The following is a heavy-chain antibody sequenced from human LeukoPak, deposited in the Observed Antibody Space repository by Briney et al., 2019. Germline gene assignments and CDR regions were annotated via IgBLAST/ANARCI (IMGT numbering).Heavy chain of an antibody. J-gene: IGHJ6*03. D-gene: IGHD3-9*01. V-gene: IGHV1-46*01. CDR1: GYTFTSYY. CDR2: INPSGGST. CDR3: ARDGQKYFDWLLADYYMDV. Sequence: ASVKVSCKASGYTFTSYYMHWVRQAPGQGLEWMGIINPSGGSTNYAQKLQGRVTMTTDTSTSTAYMELRSLRSDDTAVYYCARDGQKYFDWLLADYYMDVWGKGTTVTVSS.